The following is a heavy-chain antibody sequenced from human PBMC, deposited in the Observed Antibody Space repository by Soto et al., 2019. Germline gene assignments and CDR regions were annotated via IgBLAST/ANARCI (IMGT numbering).Heavy chain of an antibody. CDR1: GFTFSSYS. CDR3: AREGVGSSGWSAGYYYGMDV. CDR2: ISSSSSIK. J-gene: IGHJ6*02. Sequence: PGGSLRLSCAASGFTFSSYSMNWVRQAPGKGLEWVSYISSSSSIKYYEDSVKGRFTISRDNAKNSLYLQMNSLRDEDTAVYYCAREGVGSSGWSAGYYYGMDVWGQGTTVTVSS. D-gene: IGHD6-19*01. V-gene: IGHV3-48*02.